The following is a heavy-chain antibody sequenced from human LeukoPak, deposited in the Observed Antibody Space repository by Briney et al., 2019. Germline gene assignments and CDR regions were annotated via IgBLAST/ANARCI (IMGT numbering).Heavy chain of an antibody. J-gene: IGHJ5*02. D-gene: IGHD6-19*01. Sequence: GESLRISCKGSGYSFTSYWISWVRPMPGKGLQWMGRIDPSDSYTNYSPSFQGHVTISADKSISTAYLQWSSLKASDTAMYYCARQDRAVAGTLRNWFDPWGQGTLVTVSS. CDR3: ARQDRAVAGTLRNWFDP. CDR1: GYSFTSYW. CDR2: IDPSDSYT. V-gene: IGHV5-10-1*01.